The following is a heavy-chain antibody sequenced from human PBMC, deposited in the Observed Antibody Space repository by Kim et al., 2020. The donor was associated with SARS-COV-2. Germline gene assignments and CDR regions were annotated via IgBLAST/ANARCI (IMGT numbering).Heavy chain of an antibody. V-gene: IGHV3-13*01. D-gene: IGHD6-13*01. Sequence: GGSLRLSCAASGFTFSSYAMPWVRQATGKGLEWVSAIGTAGGTYYPGSVKGRFTISRENAQNSLYLQRNSPRAGDAAVYYCAGGYSSSGYWACDIWRHGTRVTVSS. J-gene: IGHJ3*02. CDR2: IGTAGGT. CDR1: GFTFSSYA. CDR3: AGGYSSSGYWACDI.